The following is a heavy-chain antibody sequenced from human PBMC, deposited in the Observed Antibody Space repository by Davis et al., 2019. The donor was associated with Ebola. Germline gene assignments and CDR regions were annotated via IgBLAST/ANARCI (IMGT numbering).Heavy chain of an antibody. D-gene: IGHD2/OR15-2a*01. V-gene: IGHV3-7*01. Sequence: GGSLRLSCAASAFTISTYWMSWVRQAPGKGLEWVANIKDDGSERDYVHSVKGRFTISRDDARNSLYLQMNSLRPEDTAVYYCARDVKWGQGTLVTVSS. CDR1: AFTISTYW. CDR2: IKDDGSER. CDR3: ARDVK. J-gene: IGHJ4*02.